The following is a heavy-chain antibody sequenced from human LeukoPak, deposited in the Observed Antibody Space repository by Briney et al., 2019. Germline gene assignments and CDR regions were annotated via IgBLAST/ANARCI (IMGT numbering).Heavy chain of an antibody. V-gene: IGHV4-59*08. J-gene: IGHJ3*02. CDR2: IYYSGST. CDR3: ASTPRQADAFDI. Sequence: SETLSLTCTVSGGSISSYYWSWIRQPPGKGLEWIGYIYYSGSTNYNPSLKSRVTISVDTSKNQFSLKLSSVTAADTAVYYCASTPRQADAFDIWGQGTMVTVSS. CDR1: GGSISSYY.